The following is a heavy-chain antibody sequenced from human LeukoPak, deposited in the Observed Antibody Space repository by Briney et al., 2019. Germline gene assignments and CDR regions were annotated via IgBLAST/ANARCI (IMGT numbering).Heavy chain of an antibody. CDR3: ARYYYDSSGYYYLDY. Sequence: PSETLSLTCTVSGGSIGSSSYYWGWIRQPPGKGLEWIGSMYYSGSTYYSPSLKSRVTISGDTSQSQFSLKLGSVTAADTAVYYCARYYYDSSGYYYLDYWGQGTLVTVSS. D-gene: IGHD3-22*01. V-gene: IGHV4-39*01. CDR2: MYYSGST. CDR1: GGSIGSSSYY. J-gene: IGHJ4*02.